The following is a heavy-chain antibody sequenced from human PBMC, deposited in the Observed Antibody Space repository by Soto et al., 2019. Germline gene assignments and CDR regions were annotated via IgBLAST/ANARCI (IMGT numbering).Heavy chain of an antibody. V-gene: IGHV4-34*01. CDR2: INHSGST. CDR1: GGSFSGYY. Sequence: PSETLSLTCAVYGGSFSGYYWSWIRQPPGKGLEWIGEINHSGSTNYNPSLKSRVTISVDTSKNQFSLKLSSVTAADTAVYYCARGGRGSTPPSIKPPFDYWGQGTLVTVSS. D-gene: IGHD2-2*01. J-gene: IGHJ4*02. CDR3: ARGGRGSTPPSIKPPFDY.